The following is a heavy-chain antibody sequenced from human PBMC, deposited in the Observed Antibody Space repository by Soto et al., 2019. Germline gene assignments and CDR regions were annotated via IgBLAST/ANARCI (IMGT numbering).Heavy chain of an antibody. CDR2: IYYSGST. CDR1: GGSISSYY. Sequence: SETLSLTCTVSGGSISSYYWSWIRQPPGKGLEWIGYIYYSGSTNYNPSLKSRVTISVDTSKNQFSLKLSSVTAADTAVYYCASSIVVVPNFDYWGQGNLVTVS. V-gene: IGHV4-59*01. CDR3: ASSIVVVPNFDY. J-gene: IGHJ4*02. D-gene: IGHD2-2*01.